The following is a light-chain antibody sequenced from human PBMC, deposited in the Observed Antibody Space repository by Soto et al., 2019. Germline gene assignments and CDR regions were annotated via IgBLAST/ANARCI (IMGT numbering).Light chain of an antibody. J-gene: IGKJ4*01. Sequence: DFQMTQSPSSVSASVGDRVAIACRASQTISSNLVWYQQKPGKAPKLLIYGASNLQSGVPSRFSGSGSGTDFTLTISSLQPEDFATYYCQQSNAFPLTFGGGTKVEIK. CDR3: QQSNAFPLT. V-gene: IGKV1-12*01. CDR1: QTISSN. CDR2: GAS.